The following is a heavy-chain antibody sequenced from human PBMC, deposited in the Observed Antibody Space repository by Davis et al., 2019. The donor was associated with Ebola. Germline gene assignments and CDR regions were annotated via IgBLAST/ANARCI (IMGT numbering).Heavy chain of an antibody. V-gene: IGHV3-33*08. Sequence: GESLKISCAASGFTFSRYAMHWVRQAPGKGLEWVAVIWYDGSNKYYADSVKGRFTISRDNSKNTLYLQMNSLRAEDTAVYYCARGAGYSSSWSDYWGQGTLVTVSS. J-gene: IGHJ4*02. CDR2: IWYDGSNK. CDR1: GFTFSRYA. CDR3: ARGAGYSSSWSDY. D-gene: IGHD6-13*01.